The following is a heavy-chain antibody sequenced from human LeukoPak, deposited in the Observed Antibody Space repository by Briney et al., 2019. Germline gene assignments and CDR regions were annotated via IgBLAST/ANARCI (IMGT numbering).Heavy chain of an antibody. D-gene: IGHD6-19*01. J-gene: IGHJ4*02. CDR2: INHSGST. Sequence: SETLSLTCAVYGGSFSGYYWSWIRQPPGKGLEWIGEINHSGSTNYNPSLKSRVTISVDTSKNQFSLKLSSVTAADTAVYYCARYRAVGAFDYWGLGTLVTVSS. V-gene: IGHV4-34*01. CDR3: ARYRAVGAFDY. CDR1: GGSFSGYY.